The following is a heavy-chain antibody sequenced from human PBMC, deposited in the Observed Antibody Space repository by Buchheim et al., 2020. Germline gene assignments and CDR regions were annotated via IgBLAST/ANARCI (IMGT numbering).Heavy chain of an antibody. J-gene: IGHJ4*02. Sequence: QVQLVESGGGVVQPGRSLRLSCAVSGFTFRSYAMHWVRQAPGKGLEWVAVVSYDGSNTYHADYAKGRFTISRDNSKNTLYLQMNSLRGEDTAVYYCARDKGRYYFDSWGQGTL. CDR3: ARDKGRYYFDS. V-gene: IGHV3-30*04. D-gene: IGHD1-26*01. CDR1: GFTFRSYA. CDR2: VSYDGSNT.